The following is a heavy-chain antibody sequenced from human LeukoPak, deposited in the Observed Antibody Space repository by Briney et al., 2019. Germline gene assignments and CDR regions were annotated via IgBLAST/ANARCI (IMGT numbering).Heavy chain of an antibody. V-gene: IGHV3-21*01. CDR2: ISSSSSYI. Sequence: GSLRLSCAASGFTFSSYSMNWGRQAPGKGLEWVSSISSSSSYIYYADSVKGRFTISRDNAKNSLYLQMNSLRAEDTAVYYCARGAGGYCSGGSCPLEYWGQGTLVTVSS. CDR3: ARGAGGYCSGGSCPLEY. D-gene: IGHD2-15*01. J-gene: IGHJ4*02. CDR1: GFTFSSYS.